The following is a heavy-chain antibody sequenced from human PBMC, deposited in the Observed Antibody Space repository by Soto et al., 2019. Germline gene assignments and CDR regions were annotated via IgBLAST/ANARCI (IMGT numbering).Heavy chain of an antibody. CDR3: AKAVYGSGSPFDY. CDR1: GFTFSSYA. Sequence: GGSLRLSCAASGFTFSSYAMSWVRQAPGKGLEWVSAISGSGGSTYYEDSVKGRFTISRDNSKNTLYLQMNSLRAEDTAVYYCAKAVYGSGSPFDYWGQGTLVTVSS. CDR2: ISGSGGST. D-gene: IGHD3-10*01. V-gene: IGHV3-23*01. J-gene: IGHJ4*02.